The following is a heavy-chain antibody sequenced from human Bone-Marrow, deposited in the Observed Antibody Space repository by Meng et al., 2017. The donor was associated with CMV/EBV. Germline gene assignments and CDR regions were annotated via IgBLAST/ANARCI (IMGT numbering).Heavy chain of an antibody. CDR1: GGSFNGYY. J-gene: IGHJ4*01. V-gene: IGHV4-34*01. Sequence: SETLSLTCAVYGGSFNGYYWSWIRQPPGKGLEWIGEINYDGSTNYSSSLKSRVTISIDPSKNQFSLKLSSVTAADTAVYYCARGRKVDFWGHGTLVTVSS. CDR3: ARGRKVDF. CDR2: INYDGST.